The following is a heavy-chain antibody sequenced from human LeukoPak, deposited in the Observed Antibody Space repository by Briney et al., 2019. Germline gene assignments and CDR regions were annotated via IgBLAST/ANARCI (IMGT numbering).Heavy chain of an antibody. V-gene: IGHV3-21*01. CDR3: ARLAGSGWSDY. CDR2: ISSSSSYI. Sequence: GGSLRLSCAASGFTFSSYSMNWVRQAPGKGLEWVSSISSSSSYIYYADSVKGRSTISRDNAKNSLYLQMNSLRAEDTAVYYCARLAGSGWSDYWGQGTLVAVSS. D-gene: IGHD6-19*01. J-gene: IGHJ4*02. CDR1: GFTFSSYS.